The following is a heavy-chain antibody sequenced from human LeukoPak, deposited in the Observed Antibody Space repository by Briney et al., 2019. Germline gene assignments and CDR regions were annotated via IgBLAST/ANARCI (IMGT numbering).Heavy chain of an antibody. D-gene: IGHD6-25*01. CDR3: ARSGPAFDI. Sequence: SETLSLTCTVSGGSISSSSYYWGWIRQPPGKGLEWIGSIYNSGSTYYNPSLKSRVTISVDTSKNQFSLKLSSVTAADTAVYYCARSGPAFDIWGQGTMVTVSS. CDR2: IYNSGST. J-gene: IGHJ3*02. CDR1: GGSISSSSYY. V-gene: IGHV4-39*01.